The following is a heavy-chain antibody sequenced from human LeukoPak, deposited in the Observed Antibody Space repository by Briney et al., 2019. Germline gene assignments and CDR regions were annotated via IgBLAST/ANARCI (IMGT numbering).Heavy chain of an antibody. D-gene: IGHD3-9*01. CDR2: ISSSSSYI. CDR3: AKSNYDILTGYYRAYFDY. J-gene: IGHJ4*02. Sequence: PGGSLRLSCAGSGFTFNTYNMNWVRQAPGKGLEWVSPISSSSSYIYYADSVKGRFTISRDNAKNSLYLQMNSLRAEDMALYYCAKSNYDILTGYYRAYFDYWGQGTLVTVSS. V-gene: IGHV3-21*04. CDR1: GFTFNTYN.